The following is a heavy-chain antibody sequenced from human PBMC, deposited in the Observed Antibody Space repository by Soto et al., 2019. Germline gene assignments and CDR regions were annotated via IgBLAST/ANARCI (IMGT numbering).Heavy chain of an antibody. V-gene: IGHV4-59*08. D-gene: IGHD1-20*01. CDR3: SNHSNRNCGPSYLDY. CDR2: IYYSGST. CDR1: GGSVSSYY. Sequence: SETLSLTCTVSGGSVSSYYWSWIRQSPGKGLEWIGYIYYSGSTKYKPSLKSRVTMSVDTSKNQFSLKVSSATAADTAVYYCSNHSNRNCGPSYLDYWGLGALGTVSS. J-gene: IGHJ4*02.